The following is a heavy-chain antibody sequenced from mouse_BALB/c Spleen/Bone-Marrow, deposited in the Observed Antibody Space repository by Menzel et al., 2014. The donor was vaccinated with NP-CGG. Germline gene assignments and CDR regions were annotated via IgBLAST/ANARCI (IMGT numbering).Heavy chain of an antibody. Sequence: VKLMESGAELAKPGASVKMSCKASGNTFTSYWMHWVKQRPGQGLEWIGYINPSTGYTEYNQKFKDKATLTADKSSSTAYMQLSSLTSEDSAVYYCARSGGGYDGFAYWGQGTLVTVSA. CDR1: GNTFTSYW. V-gene: IGHV1-7*01. CDR3: ARSGGGYDGFAY. CDR2: INPSTGYT. J-gene: IGHJ3*01. D-gene: IGHD2-2*01.